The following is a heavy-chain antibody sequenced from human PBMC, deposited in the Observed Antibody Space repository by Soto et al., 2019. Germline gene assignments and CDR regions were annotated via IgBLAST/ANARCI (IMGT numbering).Heavy chain of an antibody. J-gene: IGHJ4*02. D-gene: IGHD5-12*01. CDR1: GGSISSSNW. V-gene: IGHV4-4*02. CDR3: ARDFGYGGYGDY. CDR2: IYHSGST. Sequence: QVQLQESGPGLVKPSGTLSLTCAVSGGSISSSNWWSWVRQTPGKGLELIGEIYHSGSTNYNPSLQSRVTISVDKSKHQFSLKLSSVTAADTAVYYCARDFGYGGYGDYWGQGTLVTVSS.